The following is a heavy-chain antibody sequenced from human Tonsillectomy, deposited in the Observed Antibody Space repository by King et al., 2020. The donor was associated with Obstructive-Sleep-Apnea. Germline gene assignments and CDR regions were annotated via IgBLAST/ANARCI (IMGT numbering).Heavy chain of an antibody. D-gene: IGHD2-8*01. CDR1: GFTFSDYY. CDR3: ARGREYCTNGVCYGGFDY. CDR2: ISSSSSYT. Sequence: VQLVESGGGLVKPGGSLRLSCAASGFTFSDYYMSWIRQAPGKGLEWVSYISSSSSYTNYADSVKGRFTISRDNAKNSLYLQMNSLRAEDTAVFYCARGREYCTNGVCYGGFDYWGQGTLVTVSS. J-gene: IGHJ4*02. V-gene: IGHV3-11*06.